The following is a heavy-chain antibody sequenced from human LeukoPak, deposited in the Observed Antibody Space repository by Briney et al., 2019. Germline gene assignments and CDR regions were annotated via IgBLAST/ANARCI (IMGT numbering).Heavy chain of an antibody. Sequence: PSETLSLTCTVSGGSISSYYWSCIRQPAGKGLEGIGRIYTSGSTNYNPSRKSRVTISVDTSKNQFSLKLRSVTAPDHAGYYLGNVGVVRCGAVDKCRMDVWRQGTTVTVSS. J-gene: IGHJ6*02. D-gene: IGHD2-21*01. CDR1: GGSISSYY. CDR3: GNVGVVRCGAVDKCRMDV. V-gene: IGHV4-4*07. CDR2: IYTSGST.